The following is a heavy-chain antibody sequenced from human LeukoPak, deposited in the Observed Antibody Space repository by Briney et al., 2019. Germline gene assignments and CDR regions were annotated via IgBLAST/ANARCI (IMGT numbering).Heavy chain of an antibody. J-gene: IGHJ4*02. D-gene: IGHD3-10*01. CDR3: ARAYYGSGSYYVDY. CDR1: GFTFSSYS. CDR2: ISSSSSYI. Sequence: GGSLRLSCAASGFTFSSYSMNWVRQAPGKGLEWVSIISSSSSYIYYADSVKGRFTISRDNAKNSLYLQMNSLRAEDTAVYYCARAYYGSGSYYVDYWGQGTLVTVSS. V-gene: IGHV3-21*01.